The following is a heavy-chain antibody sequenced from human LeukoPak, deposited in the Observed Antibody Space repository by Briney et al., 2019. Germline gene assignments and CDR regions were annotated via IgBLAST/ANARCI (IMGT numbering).Heavy chain of an antibody. J-gene: IGHJ3*02. V-gene: IGHV4-61*02. CDR3: ARVPNYDFWSGYYMSDAFDI. CDR2: IYTSGST. Sequence: SETLSLTCTVSGGSISSGSYYWSWIRQPAGKGLEWIGRIYTSGSTIYNPSLKSRVTISVDTSKNQFSLKLSSVTAADTAVYYCARVPNYDFWSGYYMSDAFDIWGQGTMVTVSS. CDR1: GGSISSGSYY. D-gene: IGHD3-3*01.